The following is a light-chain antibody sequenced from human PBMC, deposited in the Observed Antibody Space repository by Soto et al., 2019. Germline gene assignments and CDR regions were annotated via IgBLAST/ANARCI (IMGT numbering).Light chain of an antibody. V-gene: IGKV1-39*01. Sequence: DIQMTQSPSSLSASVGDSFTITCRSGQTISTYLNWYQQKPGKAPRLLIYDASSLLSGVPSRFSGSGSGTDFTLTIASLQPEDFSTYYCQQSDSTPYTFGQGTKVDIK. CDR1: QTISTY. CDR2: DAS. J-gene: IGKJ2*01. CDR3: QQSDSTPYT.